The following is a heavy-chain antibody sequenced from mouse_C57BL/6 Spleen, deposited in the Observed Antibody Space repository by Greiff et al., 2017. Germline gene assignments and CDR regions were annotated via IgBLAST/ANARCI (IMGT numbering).Heavy chain of an antibody. CDR1: GYTFTDYE. J-gene: IGHJ2*01. Sequence: VQLQQSGAELVRPGASVTLSCKASGYTFTDYEMHWVKQTPVHGLEWIGAIDPETGGTAYNQKFQGKAILTADKSSSTAYMELRSLTSEDSAVYYCTTRQLPHYWGKGTTLTVSS. CDR3: TTRQLPHY. V-gene: IGHV1-15*01. D-gene: IGHD3-2*01. CDR2: IDPETGGT.